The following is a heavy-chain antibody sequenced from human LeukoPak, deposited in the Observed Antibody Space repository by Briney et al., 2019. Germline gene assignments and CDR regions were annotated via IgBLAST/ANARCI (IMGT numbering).Heavy chain of an antibody. Sequence: RPGGSLRLSCAASGFTVSSNYMSWVRQAPGKGLEWIGYIYYSGSTNYNPSLKSRVTISVDTSKNQFSLKLSSVTAADTAVYYCARRGGSGWSVYNRFDPWGQGTLVTVSS. CDR2: IYYSGST. CDR1: GFTVSSNY. D-gene: IGHD6-19*01. J-gene: IGHJ5*02. V-gene: IGHV4-59*02. CDR3: ARRGGSGWSVYNRFDP.